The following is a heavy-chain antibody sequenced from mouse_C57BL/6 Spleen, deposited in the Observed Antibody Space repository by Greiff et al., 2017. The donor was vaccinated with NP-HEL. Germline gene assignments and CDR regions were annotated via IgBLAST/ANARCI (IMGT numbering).Heavy chain of an antibody. CDR1: GFNIKDDY. D-gene: IGHD1-1*01. J-gene: IGHJ2*01. CDR2: IDPENGDT. Sequence: VHVKQSGAELVRPGASVKLSCTASGFNIKDDYMHWVKQRPEQGLEWIGWIDPENGDTEYASKFQGKATITADTSSNTAYLQLSSLTSEDTAVYYCTTTVVATSFDYWGQGTTLTVSS. V-gene: IGHV14-4*01. CDR3: TTTVVATSFDY.